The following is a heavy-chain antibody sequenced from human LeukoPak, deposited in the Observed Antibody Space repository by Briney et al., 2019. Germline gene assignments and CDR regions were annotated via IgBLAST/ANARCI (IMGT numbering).Heavy chain of an antibody. CDR1: GGTFSSYA. CDR2: IIPILGIA. D-gene: IGHD3-10*01. CDR3: ARRFAFGELSTTGEFDY. Sequence: ASVKVSCKASGGTFSSYAISWVRQAPGQGLEWMGRIIPILGIANYAQKLQGRVTITADKSTSTAYMELSSLRSEDTAVYYCARRFAFGELSTTGEFDYWGQGTLVTVSS. V-gene: IGHV1-69*04. J-gene: IGHJ4*02.